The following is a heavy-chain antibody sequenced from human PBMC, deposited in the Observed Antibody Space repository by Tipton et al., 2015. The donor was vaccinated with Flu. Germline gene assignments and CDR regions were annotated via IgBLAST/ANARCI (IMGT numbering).Heavy chain of an antibody. CDR1: GASISAGDYY. V-gene: IGHV4-31*03. D-gene: IGHD3-10*01. CDR2: IYYSGRA. J-gene: IGHJ5*02. Sequence: TLSLTCSVSGASISAGDYYWSWIRRHPGGGLEWIGYIYYSGRADYNPSLKSRTTTSVDSSENHPSLKLSSVTAADTAVYYCVRRGYGSGDIWGPWGQGILVTVSS. CDR3: VRRGYGSGDIWGP.